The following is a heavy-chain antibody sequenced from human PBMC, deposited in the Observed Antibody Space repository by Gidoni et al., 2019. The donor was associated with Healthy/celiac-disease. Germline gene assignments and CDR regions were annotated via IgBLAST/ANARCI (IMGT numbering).Heavy chain of an antibody. CDR2: ISSSASTK. D-gene: IGHD3-22*01. CDR3: ASLYYYDSSGYYLHDAFDI. Sequence: QVQLVESGGGVFKPGRSLRLSCAPSGFTVSACSMSWISPAPGKGLEWLSYISSSASTKYYADAVKSRFTISRDNAKNSLYLQMNSLRAEDTAVYYCASLYYYDSSGYYLHDAFDIWGQGTMVTVSS. J-gene: IGHJ3*02. CDR1: GFTVSACS. V-gene: IGHV3-11*01.